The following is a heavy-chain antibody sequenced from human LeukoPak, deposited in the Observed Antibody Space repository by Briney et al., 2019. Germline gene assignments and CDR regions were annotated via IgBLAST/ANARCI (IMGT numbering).Heavy chain of an antibody. CDR1: GFTFSSYA. J-gene: IGHJ3*01. CDR2: ISGSGGST. Sequence: PGGSLRLSCAASGFTFSSYAMSWVRQAPGKGLEWVSAISGSGGSTYYADSVKGRFTISRDNSKNTLSLQMNSLRAEDTAVYYCAMGSTLVVPAAVLRWGHGTMVIVSS. V-gene: IGHV3-23*01. CDR3: AMGSTLVVPAAVLR. D-gene: IGHD2-2*02.